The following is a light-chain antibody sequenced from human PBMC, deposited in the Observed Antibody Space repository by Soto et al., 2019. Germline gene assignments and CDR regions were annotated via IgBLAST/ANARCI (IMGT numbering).Light chain of an antibody. CDR1: TGAVTNGHY. CDR2: DTT. J-gene: IGLJ1*01. CDR3: LLSYNGPSV. V-gene: IGLV7-46*01. Sequence: QSLLTQEPSLTVSSGGTVTLACGSSTGAVTNGHYPYWFQQKPGQAPRTLIYDTTNRHSWTPARFSGYLLGGKAALTLSGAQPEDEAEYYCLLSYNGPSVFGTGTKVTVL.